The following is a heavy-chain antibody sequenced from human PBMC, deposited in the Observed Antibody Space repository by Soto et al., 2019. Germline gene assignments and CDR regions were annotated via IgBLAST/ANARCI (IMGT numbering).Heavy chain of an antibody. D-gene: IGHD2-2*01. V-gene: IGHV3-13*01. CDR1: GFTFSSYD. J-gene: IGHJ6*02. Sequence: PGGSLRLSCAASGFTFSSYDIHWVRQATGKGLEWVSAIGTAGDTYYPGSVKGRFTISREDAKNSMYLQMNSLRAEDTAVYYCARDGSSASPYAMDVWGQGTTVTVSS. CDR2: IGTAGDT. CDR3: ARDGSSASPYAMDV.